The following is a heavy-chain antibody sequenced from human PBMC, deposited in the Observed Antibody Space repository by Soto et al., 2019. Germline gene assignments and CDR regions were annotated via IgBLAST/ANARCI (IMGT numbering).Heavy chain of an antibody. Sequence: GGSLRLSCAASGFTFSDYYMSWIRQAPGKGLEWVSYISSSGSTIYYADSVKGRFTISRDNAKNSRYLQMNSLRAEDTAVYYCARDSLGPLGYCSGGSCYVDYWGQGTLVTVSS. V-gene: IGHV3-11*01. D-gene: IGHD2-15*01. CDR2: ISSSGSTI. CDR1: GFTFSDYY. J-gene: IGHJ4*02. CDR3: ARDSLGPLGYCSGGSCYVDY.